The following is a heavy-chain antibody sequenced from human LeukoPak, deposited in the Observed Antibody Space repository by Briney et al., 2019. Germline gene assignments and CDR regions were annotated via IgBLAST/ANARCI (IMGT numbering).Heavy chain of an antibody. J-gene: IGHJ4*02. CDR1: DDSISDYY. Sequence: SETLSLTCTVSDDSISDYYRGWIRQPPGKGLEWIGYFHNSGTSTYNPSLKSRVTISADTSKNQFSLKLNSLTTADTAVYYCTRDSWPEVVKFDYWGQGTLVTVSS. CDR2: FHNSGTS. D-gene: IGHD1-14*01. V-gene: IGHV4-59*01. CDR3: TRDSWPEVVKFDY.